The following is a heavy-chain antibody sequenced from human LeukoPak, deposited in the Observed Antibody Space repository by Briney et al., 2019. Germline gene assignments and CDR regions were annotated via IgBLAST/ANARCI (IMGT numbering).Heavy chain of an antibody. CDR3: ARAYSGSYLDFDY. D-gene: IGHD1-26*01. J-gene: IGHJ4*02. Sequence: SETLSLTCPVSGGSVSSGSHYWSWIRQPPGKGLEWIGYIYYSGSTYYNPSLKSRVTISVDTSKNQFSLKLSSVTAADTAVYYCARAYSGSYLDFDYWGQGTLVTVSS. V-gene: IGHV4-31*03. CDR2: IYYSGST. CDR1: GGSVSSGSHY.